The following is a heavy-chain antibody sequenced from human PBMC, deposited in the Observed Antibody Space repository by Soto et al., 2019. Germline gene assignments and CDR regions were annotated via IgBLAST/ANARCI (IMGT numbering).Heavy chain of an antibody. D-gene: IGHD4-17*01. Sequence: GGSLRLSCAASGFTFSSYWMSWVRQAPGKGLEWVANIKQDGSEKYYVDSVKGRFTISRDNAKNSLYLQMNSLRAEDTAVYYCARDVGDYGDYVGGIAFDIWGQGTMVTVSS. CDR3: ARDVGDYGDYVGGIAFDI. J-gene: IGHJ3*02. V-gene: IGHV3-7*01. CDR1: GFTFSSYW. CDR2: IKQDGSEK.